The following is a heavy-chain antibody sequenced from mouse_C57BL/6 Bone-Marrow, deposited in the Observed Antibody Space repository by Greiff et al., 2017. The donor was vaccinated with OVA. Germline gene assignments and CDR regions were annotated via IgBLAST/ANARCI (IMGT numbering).Heavy chain of an antibody. D-gene: IGHD2-4*01. Sequence: EVQLQQSGPVLVKPGPSVKISCKASGFTFTDYYMPWVKQSHGKSLEWIGRVYPYNGSTSYKQKFKGKATLTVDTSSSTAYMELNSLTSDDSAVYYCARWDDYDGYWYFDVWGTGTTVTVSS. J-gene: IGHJ1*03. CDR3: ARWDDYDGYWYFDV. CDR2: VYPYNGST. CDR1: GFTFTDYY. V-gene: IGHV1-36*01.